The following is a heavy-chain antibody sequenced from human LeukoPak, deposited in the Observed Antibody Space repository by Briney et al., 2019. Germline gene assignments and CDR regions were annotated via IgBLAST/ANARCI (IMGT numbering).Heavy chain of an antibody. CDR3: VTDIVVVIAATAPFDC. Sequence: GGSLRLSCAASGFTFSSYEMNWVRQAPGKGLEWVSYISSGGNTRYYADSVKGRFTISRDNAKNSLYLQMDSLRAEDTAVYYCVTDIVVVIAATAPFDCWGQGTLVTVSS. D-gene: IGHD2-15*01. CDR1: GFTFSSYE. CDR2: ISSGGNTR. J-gene: IGHJ4*02. V-gene: IGHV3-48*03.